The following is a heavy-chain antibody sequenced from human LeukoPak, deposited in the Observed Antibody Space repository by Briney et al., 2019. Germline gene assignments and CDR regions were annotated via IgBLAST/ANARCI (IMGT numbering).Heavy chain of an antibody. CDR1: GGSISSSSYY. V-gene: IGHV4-39*01. CDR3: ARACLEQTFDY. CDR2: IYYSGST. Sequence: PSETLSPTCTVSGGSISSSSYYWGWIRPPPGQGLEWIGSIYYSGSTYYNPSLKSRVTIPVDTSKNQFSLKLSSVTAADTAVYYCARACLEQTFDYWGQGTLVTVSS. D-gene: IGHD6-13*01. J-gene: IGHJ4*02.